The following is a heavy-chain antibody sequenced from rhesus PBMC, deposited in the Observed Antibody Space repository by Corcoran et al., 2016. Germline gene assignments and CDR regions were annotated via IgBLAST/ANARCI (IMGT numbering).Heavy chain of an antibody. J-gene: IGHJ1*01. CDR3: ARGARGSWSVGEYLDF. CDR2: NSGGSGST. V-gene: IGHV4-127*01. CDR1: GYSISSGYG. D-gene: IGHD6-13*01. Sequence: QVQLQESGPGLVKPSETLSLTCAVSGYSISSGYGWGWIRQPPGKGLEWIGQNSGGSGSTYYNPSLKRRVTVSKDTSKNQFSLKGRSVTAADTAVYYCARGARGSWSVGEYLDFWGQGALVTVSS.